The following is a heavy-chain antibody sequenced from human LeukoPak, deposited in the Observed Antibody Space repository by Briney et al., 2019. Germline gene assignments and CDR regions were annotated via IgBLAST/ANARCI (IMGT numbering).Heavy chain of an antibody. V-gene: IGHV1-3*01. J-gene: IGHJ4*02. CDR3: AGAGGVSSGDGFDY. D-gene: IGHD6-25*01. Sequence: ASVKVSCKASGYTFTSYTMHWARQAPGQRLEWMGWINAGNGNTKYSQKFQDRVTITRDTSASTAYMELSSLRSEDTAVYYCAGAGGVSSGDGFDYWGQGTLVTVSS. CDR2: INAGNGNT. CDR1: GYTFTSYT.